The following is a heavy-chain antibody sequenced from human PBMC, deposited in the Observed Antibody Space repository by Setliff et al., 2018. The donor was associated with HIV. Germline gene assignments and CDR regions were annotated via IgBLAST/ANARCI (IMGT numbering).Heavy chain of an antibody. CDR1: GYTFIDYY. V-gene: IGHV1-46*01. CDR3: AKDDRYYYDTSGSPSNWFDP. Sequence: ASVKVSCKASGYTFIDYYMHWVRQAPGQGLEWMGIINPSGGSTSYAQNFQGRVTMTRDTSTHTVYMELTSLRSDDTAVYYCAKDDRYYYDTSGSPSNWFDPWGQGTPVTVSS. CDR2: INPSGGST. J-gene: IGHJ5*02. D-gene: IGHD3-22*01.